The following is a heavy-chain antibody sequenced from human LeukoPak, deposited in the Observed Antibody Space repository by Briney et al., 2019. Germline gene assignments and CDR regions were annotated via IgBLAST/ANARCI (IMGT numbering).Heavy chain of an antibody. CDR1: GFTFNNYA. CDR2: ISGSGGST. D-gene: IGHD2-15*01. V-gene: IGHV3-23*01. Sequence: GGSLRLSCAASGFTFNNYAMSWVRQAPGKGLEWVSDISGSGGSTNYADSVKGRFTISRDNSKNTLYLQMNSLRDEDTAVFYRAKDSLRWGDSCPFDYWGQGTLVTVSS. J-gene: IGHJ4*02. CDR3: AKDSLRWGDSCPFDY.